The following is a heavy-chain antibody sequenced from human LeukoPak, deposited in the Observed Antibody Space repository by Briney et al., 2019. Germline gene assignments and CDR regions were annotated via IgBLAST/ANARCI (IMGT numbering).Heavy chain of an antibody. CDR2: IKQDGSEK. CDR3: ARDISRYFRGKYYYYYMDV. D-gene: IGHD3-9*01. V-gene: IGHV3-7*01. Sequence: GGSLRLSCAASGFTFSSYWMSWVRQAPGKGLEWVASIKQDGSEKYYVDSVKGRFTISRDNAKNSLYLQMNSLRAEDTAVYYCARDISRYFRGKYYYYYMDVWGKGTTVTVSS. J-gene: IGHJ6*03. CDR1: GFTFSSYW.